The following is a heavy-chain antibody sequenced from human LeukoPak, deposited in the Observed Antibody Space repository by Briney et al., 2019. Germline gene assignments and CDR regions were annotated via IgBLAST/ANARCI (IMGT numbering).Heavy chain of an antibody. CDR2: IYTSGST. CDR3: AREVYDYVWGSYLDYFDY. Sequence: PSETLPLTCTVSGGSISSGSYYWSWIRQPAGKGLEWIGRIYTSGSTNYNPSLKSRVTISVDTSKNQFSLKLSSVTAADTAVYYGAREVYDYVWGSYLDYFDYWGQGTLVTVSS. J-gene: IGHJ4*02. V-gene: IGHV4-61*02. CDR1: GGSISSGSYY. D-gene: IGHD3-16*01.